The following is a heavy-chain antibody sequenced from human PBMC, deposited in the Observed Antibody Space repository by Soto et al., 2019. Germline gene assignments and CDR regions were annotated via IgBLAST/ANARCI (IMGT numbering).Heavy chain of an antibody. D-gene: IGHD3-22*01. CDR1: DCSLSPNY. CDR2: IYYAGTT. Sequence: SETWCLSCTGSDCSLSPNYWSWVRQSPGKGLEWIGYIYYAGTTTYNPSLKSRITISLDTSQNEVSLKLSSVTAADTAVYYCARLGAYYQAMD. V-gene: IGHV4-59*08. CDR3: ARLGAYYQAMD. J-gene: IGHJ6*03.